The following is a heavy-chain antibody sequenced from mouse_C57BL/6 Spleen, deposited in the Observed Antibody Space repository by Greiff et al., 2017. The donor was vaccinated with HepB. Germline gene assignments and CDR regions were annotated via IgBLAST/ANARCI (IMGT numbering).Heavy chain of an antibody. J-gene: IGHJ1*03. V-gene: IGHV1-81*01. CDR1: GYTFTSYG. CDR3: ARGGAGYWYFDV. CDR2: IYPRSGNT. Sequence: VQLQQSGAELARPGASVKLSCKASGYTFTSYGISWVKQRTGQGLEWIGEIYPRSGNTYYNEKFKGKATLTADKSSSTAYMELRSLTSEDSAVYFCARGGAGYWYFDVWGTGTTVTVSS.